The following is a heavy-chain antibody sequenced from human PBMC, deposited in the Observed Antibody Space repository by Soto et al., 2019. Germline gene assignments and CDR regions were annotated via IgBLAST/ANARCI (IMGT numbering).Heavy chain of an antibody. CDR2: IIPIFGTA. D-gene: IGHD2-15*01. J-gene: IGHJ4*02. Sequence: VKVSCKASGGTFSSYAISWVRQAPGQGLEWMGGIIPIFGTANYAQKFQGRVTITADESTSTAYMELSSLRSEDTAVYYCARDFGVVAARAGGTFDYWGQGTLVTVSS. CDR3: ARDFGVVAARAGGTFDY. CDR1: GGTFSSYA. V-gene: IGHV1-69*01.